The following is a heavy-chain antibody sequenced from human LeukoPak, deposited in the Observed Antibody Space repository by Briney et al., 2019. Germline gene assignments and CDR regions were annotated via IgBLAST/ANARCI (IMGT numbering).Heavy chain of an antibody. CDR1: GFTFSDYY. D-gene: IGHD3-10*01. J-gene: IGHJ4*02. CDR3: AKDKGGSGSLYYFDY. CDR2: ISSSGSTI. Sequence: PGGSLRLSCAASGFTFSDYYMSWIRQAPGKGLEWVSYISSSGSTIYYADSVKGRFTISRDNAKNSLYLQMNSLRAEDTALYYCAKDKGGSGSLYYFDYWGQGTLVTVSS. V-gene: IGHV3-11*01.